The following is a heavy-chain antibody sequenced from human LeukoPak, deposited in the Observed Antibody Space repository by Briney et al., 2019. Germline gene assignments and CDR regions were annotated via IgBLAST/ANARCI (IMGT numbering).Heavy chain of an antibody. CDR3: ARDRSSSGWESFDP. CDR2: IYYRGST. D-gene: IGHD3-22*01. Sequence: SEILSLTCTVSGGSIGSYYWSWIRQPPGKGLEWIGYIYYRGSTNYNPSFKSRVTISVDTSKNQFSLKLSSVTAADTAVYYCARDRSSSGWESFDPWGQGILVTVSS. CDR1: GGSIGSYY. V-gene: IGHV4-59*01. J-gene: IGHJ5*02.